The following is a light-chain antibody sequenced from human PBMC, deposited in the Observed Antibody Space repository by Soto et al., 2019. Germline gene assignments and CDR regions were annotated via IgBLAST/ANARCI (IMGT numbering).Light chain of an antibody. CDR3: QQYNAYSQA. V-gene: IGKV1-5*03. CDR1: ESVSSW. J-gene: IGKJ1*01. CDR2: QAS. Sequence: DIQMTQSPSTLSASVGDRVTITCRASESVSSWLAWYQHKPGRTHKLLIYQASTLETGVPSRFSGSGSVTEFTLTICSLQPDDFANYYCQQYNAYSQAFGQGTKVEIK.